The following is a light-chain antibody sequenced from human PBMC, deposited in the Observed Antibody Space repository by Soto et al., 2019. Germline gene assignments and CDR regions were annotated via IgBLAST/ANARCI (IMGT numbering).Light chain of an antibody. CDR1: QSITTR. CDR2: GAS. Sequence: PWGRATLSCRASQSITTRLAWYQQKPGQPPRLLISGASVRASGVPVRITGSGSGTDFTLTISRLEPEDFAVYYCKHYGGSPITFGLGARLEIK. CDR3: KHYGGSPIT. V-gene: IGKV3-20*01. J-gene: IGKJ5*01.